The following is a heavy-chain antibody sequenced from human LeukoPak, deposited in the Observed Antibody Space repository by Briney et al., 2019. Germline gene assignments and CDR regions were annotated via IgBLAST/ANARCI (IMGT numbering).Heavy chain of an antibody. CDR3: VSFYGTY. D-gene: IGHD2/OR15-2a*01. CDR2: ISSSSGTI. CDR1: GSTFSSYN. Sequence: HPGGSLRLSCAASGSTFSSYNMNWVRQAPGKGLEWVSYISSSSGTIFYADSVKGRFTISKDNAKNTVYLQMNSLRAEDTAVYYCVSFYGTYWGRGTLVTVSS. V-gene: IGHV3-48*04. J-gene: IGHJ4*02.